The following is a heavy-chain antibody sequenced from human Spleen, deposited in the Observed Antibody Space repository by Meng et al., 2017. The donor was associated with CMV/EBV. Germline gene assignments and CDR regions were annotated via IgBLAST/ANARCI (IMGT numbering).Heavy chain of an antibody. J-gene: IGHJ3*02. CDR2: IMPILQIP. D-gene: IGHD1-26*01. Sequence: SVKVSCKASGGTFGNFAISWIRQAPGQGLEWMGGIMPILQIPIYAQKFRGRVTLTADKSTSTAYMELSGLRPEDTAIYYCARPLLPATYDALHIWGQGTTVTVSS. CDR3: ARPLLPATYDALHI. CDR1: GGTFGNFA. V-gene: IGHV1-69*10.